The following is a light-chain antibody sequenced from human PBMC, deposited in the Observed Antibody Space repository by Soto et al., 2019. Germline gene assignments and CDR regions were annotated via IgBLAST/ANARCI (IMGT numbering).Light chain of an antibody. J-gene: IGKJ1*01. CDR1: QTAGRSF. CDR2: GTS. CDR3: QQYDSLPPWT. V-gene: IGKV3-20*01. Sequence: EIMLTPSPGIMYLSPGERATLSCRASQTAGRSFLAWYQQKPGQSPRLLIFGTSIRATGIPDRFSGGGSGADFTLTISRLDPEDFAVYYCQQYDSLPPWTFGQGTKVDIK.